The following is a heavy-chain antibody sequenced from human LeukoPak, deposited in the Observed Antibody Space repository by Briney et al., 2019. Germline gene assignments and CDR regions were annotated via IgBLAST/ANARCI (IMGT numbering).Heavy chain of an antibody. CDR2: INYDGSEK. J-gene: IGHJ4*02. V-gene: IGHV3-7*01. D-gene: IGHD2-2*01. CDR1: GFTFSSYW. Sequence: HPGGSLRLSCAASGFTFSSYWMNWVRQAPGKGLEWVANINYDGSEKTYVDSVKGRYTVSRDNARNSLYVQMNSLRVEDTAVYYCARAPTVLVGYCSSSSCQADYWGQGTLVTVSS. CDR3: ARAPTVLVGYCSSSSCQADY.